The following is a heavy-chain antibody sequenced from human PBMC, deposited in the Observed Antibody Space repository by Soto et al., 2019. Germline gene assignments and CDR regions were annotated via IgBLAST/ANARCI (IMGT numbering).Heavy chain of an antibody. CDR1: GFRFSSYG. CDR2: ISYDGSHK. CDR3: ANSLSSGFSISY. D-gene: IGHD3-22*01. J-gene: IGHJ4*02. Sequence: QVQLVESGGGVVQPGRSLRLSCAAFGFRFSSYGMHWVRQAPGKGLEWVAVISYDGSHKYYTDSVEGRFTISRDNSKNTLYLQMNSLRPEDTAVFYCANSLSSGFSISYWCQGTLLTVSS. V-gene: IGHV3-30*18.